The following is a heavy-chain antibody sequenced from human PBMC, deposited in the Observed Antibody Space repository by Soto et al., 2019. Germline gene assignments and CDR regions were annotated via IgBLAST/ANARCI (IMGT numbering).Heavy chain of an antibody. Sequence: PSETLSLTCTVSGGSTTGADYHWSWVRQPPGKGLEWIGYIYHSGTTNYNLSLRGRVTISIDTSKNQFSLKLTSVTAADTAVYYCARAPFSGSSPFDYWGHGALVTVSS. CDR1: GGSTTGADYH. D-gene: IGHD1-26*01. CDR3: ARAPFSGSSPFDY. CDR2: IYHSGTT. J-gene: IGHJ4*01. V-gene: IGHV4-30-4*01.